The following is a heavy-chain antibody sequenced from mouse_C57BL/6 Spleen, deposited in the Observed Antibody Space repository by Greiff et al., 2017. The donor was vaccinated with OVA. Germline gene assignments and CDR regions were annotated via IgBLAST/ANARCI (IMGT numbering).Heavy chain of an antibody. CDR2: IYPGDGDT. CDR3: ASYLYAMDD. Sequence: QVTLKESGPELVKPGASVKISCKASGYAFSSSWMNWVKQRPGKGLEWIGRIYPGDGDTNYNGKFKGKATLTADKSSSTAYMQLSSLTSEDSAVYFCASYLYAMDDWGQGTSVTVSS. V-gene: IGHV1-82*01. D-gene: IGHD5-5*01. J-gene: IGHJ4*01. CDR1: GYAFSSSW.